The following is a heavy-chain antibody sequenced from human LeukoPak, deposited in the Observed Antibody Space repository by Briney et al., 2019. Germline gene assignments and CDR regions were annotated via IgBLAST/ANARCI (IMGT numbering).Heavy chain of an antibody. CDR1: GYSFTSYW. D-gene: IGHD3-3*01. Sequence: RGESLKISCKGSGYSFTSYWIGWVRQMPGKGLEWMGIIYPGDSDTRYSPSFQGQVTISADKSNNTTYLQWSSLKASDTAMYYCARVRTIWSGSPNWFDPWGQGTLVTVSS. CDR2: IYPGDSDT. CDR3: ARVRTIWSGSPNWFDP. J-gene: IGHJ5*02. V-gene: IGHV5-51*01.